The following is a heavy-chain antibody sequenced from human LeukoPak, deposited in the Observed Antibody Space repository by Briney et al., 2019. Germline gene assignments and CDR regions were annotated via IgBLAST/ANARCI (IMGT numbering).Heavy chain of an antibody. CDR2: INPNSGAT. CDR1: GYTFTGYY. D-gene: IGHD5-18*01. V-gene: IGHV1-2*02. CDR3: ARGRPIVWVEPATVHDY. Sequence: ASVKVSCKASGYTFTGYYIHWVRQAPGQGLEWMGWINPNSGATNYAEKFQDRVTMTLDTSITTAYMEIRRLTSDDAALYYCARGRPIVWVEPATVHDYWGQGILVTVSS. J-gene: IGHJ4*02.